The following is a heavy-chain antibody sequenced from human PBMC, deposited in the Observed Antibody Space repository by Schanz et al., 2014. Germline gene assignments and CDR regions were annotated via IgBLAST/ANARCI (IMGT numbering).Heavy chain of an antibody. CDR1: GFTFSSYA. D-gene: IGHD3-10*01. V-gene: IGHV3-30-3*01. Sequence: VQLVESGGGLVQPGGSLRLSCVASGFTFSSYAMSWVRQAPGKGLEWAALISHDGNNKHYVDSVEGRFTISRDNSKSMLFLEMSSLRVEDTAVYYCVREENYPSFLGYYYYMDVWGKGTSVTVSS. CDR2: ISHDGNNK. J-gene: IGHJ6*03. CDR3: VREENYPSFLGYYYYMDV.